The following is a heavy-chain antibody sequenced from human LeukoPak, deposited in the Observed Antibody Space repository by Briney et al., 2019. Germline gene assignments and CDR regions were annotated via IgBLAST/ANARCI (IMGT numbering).Heavy chain of an antibody. CDR1: GYTFTSYG. CDR3: AREGVDDILTGSYYFDY. CDR2: ISAYNGNT. Sequence: ASVKVSCKASGYTFTSYGISWVRQAPGQGLEWMGWISAYNGNTNYAQKLQGRVTMTTDTSMSTAYMELRSLRSDDTAVYYCAREGVDDILTGSYYFDYWGQGTLVTVSS. V-gene: IGHV1-18*01. D-gene: IGHD3-9*01. J-gene: IGHJ4*02.